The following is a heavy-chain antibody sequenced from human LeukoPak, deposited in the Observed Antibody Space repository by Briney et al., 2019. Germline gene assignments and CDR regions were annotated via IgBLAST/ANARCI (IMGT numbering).Heavy chain of an antibody. D-gene: IGHD1-14*01. CDR2: IRYDGSNK. J-gene: IGHJ6*03. CDR1: GFAFSSYG. CDR3: AKDPSGSYYYYYMDV. Sequence: GGSLRLSCAASGFAFSSYGMHWVRQAPGKGLEWVAFIRYDGSNKYYADSVKGRFTISRDNSKNTLYLQMNSLRAEDTAVYYCAKDPSGSYYYYYMDVWGKGTTVTVSS. V-gene: IGHV3-30*02.